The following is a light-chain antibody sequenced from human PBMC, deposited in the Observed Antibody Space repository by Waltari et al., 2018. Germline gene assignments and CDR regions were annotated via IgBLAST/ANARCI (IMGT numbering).Light chain of an antibody. CDR1: QDIGND. Sequence: AIQMTQSPSSLSASVGDRVIITCRASQDIGNDLAWFQQKPGKDPMLLIYAAATLQSGVPSRFSGSGSGTDFTLTVSSLQPEDFATYYCLQDFSYPLTFGQGTRVDIK. CDR3: LQDFSYPLT. CDR2: AAA. J-gene: IGKJ1*01. V-gene: IGKV1-6*01.